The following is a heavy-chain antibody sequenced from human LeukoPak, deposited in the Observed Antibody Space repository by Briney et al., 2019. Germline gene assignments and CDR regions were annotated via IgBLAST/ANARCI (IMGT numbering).Heavy chain of an antibody. Sequence: GGSLRLSCAASGFTFDDYAMHWVRQAPGKGPEWVSLISGDGGSTYYADSVKGRFTISRDNSKNSLYLQMNSLRTEDTALYYCAKMGYGDYVAAFDIWGQGTMVTVSS. V-gene: IGHV3-43*02. CDR2: ISGDGGST. J-gene: IGHJ3*02. CDR3: AKMGYGDYVAAFDI. CDR1: GFTFDDYA. D-gene: IGHD4-17*01.